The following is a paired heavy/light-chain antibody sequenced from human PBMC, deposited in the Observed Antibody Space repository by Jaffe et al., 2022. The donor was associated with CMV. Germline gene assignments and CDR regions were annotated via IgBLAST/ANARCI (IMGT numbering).Light chain of an antibody. CDR3: QSYDSSLSGSHV. CDR2: GNS. CDR1: SSNIGAGYD. V-gene: IGLV1-40*01. J-gene: IGLJ1*01. Sequence: QSVLTQPPSVSGAPGQRVTISCTGSSSNIGAGYDVHWYQQLPGTAPKLLIYGNSNRPSGVPDRFSGSKSGTSASLAITGLQAEDEADYYCQSYDSSLSGSHVFGTGTKVTVL.
Heavy chain of an antibody. J-gene: IGHJ3*02. D-gene: IGHD1-26*01. CDR1: GGSISSSNW. CDR3: ATGLYSGSYETQQNDAFDI. CDR2: IYHSGST. Sequence: QVQLQESGPGLVKPSGTLSLTCAVSGGSISSSNWWSWVRQPPGKGLEWIGEIYHSGSTNYNPSLKSRVTISVDKSKNQFSLKLSSVTAADTAVYYCATGLYSGSYETQQNDAFDIWGQGTMVTVSS. V-gene: IGHV4-4*02.